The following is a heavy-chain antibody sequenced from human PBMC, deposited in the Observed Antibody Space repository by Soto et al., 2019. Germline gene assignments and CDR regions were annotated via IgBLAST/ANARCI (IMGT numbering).Heavy chain of an antibody. D-gene: IGHD2-2*01. J-gene: IGHJ5*02. Sequence: QLQLQESGSGLVKPSQTLSLTCAVSGGSISSGGYSWSWIRQPPGKGLEWIGYIYHSGSTYYNPSLKSRVTISVDRSKNQFSLKLSSVTAADTAVYYCASRYIGYCSSTSCYGGWFDPWGQGTLVTVSS. CDR3: ASRYIGYCSSTSCYGGWFDP. CDR1: GGSISSGGYS. V-gene: IGHV4-30-2*01. CDR2: IYHSGST.